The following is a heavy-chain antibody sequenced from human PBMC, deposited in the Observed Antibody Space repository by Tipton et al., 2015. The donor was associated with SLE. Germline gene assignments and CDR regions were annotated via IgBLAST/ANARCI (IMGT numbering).Heavy chain of an antibody. CDR3: AKSYYYGSGYYFDY. CDR2: ISYDGSNK. CDR1: GFIFSGYA. V-gene: IGHV3-30-3*02. Sequence: SLRLSCAASGFIFSGYAMHWVRQAPGKGLEWVAVISYDGSNKYYADSVKGRFTISRDNSKNTLYLQMNSLRAEDTAVYYCAKSYYYGSGYYFDYWGQGTLVTVSS. D-gene: IGHD3-10*01. J-gene: IGHJ4*02.